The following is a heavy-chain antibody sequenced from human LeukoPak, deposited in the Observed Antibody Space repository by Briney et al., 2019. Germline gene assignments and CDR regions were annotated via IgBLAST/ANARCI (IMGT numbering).Heavy chain of an antibody. J-gene: IGHJ6*03. D-gene: IGHD3-22*01. CDR2: ISWNSGRI. CDR1: GFTFDDYA. Sequence: TGGSLRLSCAASGFTFDDYAMHWVRQAPGKGLEWVSGISWNSGRIGYADSVKGRFTISRDNAKNSLYLQMNSLRAEDTALYYCARDFPDSSGYYYYYYYMDVRGKRTTVTVSS. V-gene: IGHV3-9*01. CDR3: ARDFPDSSGYYYYYYYMDV.